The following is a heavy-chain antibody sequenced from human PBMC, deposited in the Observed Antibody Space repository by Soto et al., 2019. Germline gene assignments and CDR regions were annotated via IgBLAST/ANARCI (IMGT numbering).Heavy chain of an antibody. V-gene: IGHV3-13*01. D-gene: IGHD4-17*01. CDR2: IGTAGDT. CDR3: ARELTNYGANAFDI. J-gene: IGHJ3*02. CDR1: GFTFSSYD. Sequence: GGSLRLSCAASGFTFSSYDMHWVRQATGKGLEWVSAIGTAGDTYYPGSVKGRFTISRENAKNSLYLQMNSLRAEDTAVYYCARELTNYGANAFDIWGQETMVTVSS.